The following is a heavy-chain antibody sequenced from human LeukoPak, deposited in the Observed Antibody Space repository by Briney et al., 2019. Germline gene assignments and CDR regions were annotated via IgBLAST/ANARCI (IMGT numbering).Heavy chain of an antibody. CDR1: GGTFSSYA. D-gene: IGHD5-12*01. Sequence: SVKVSCKASGGTFSSYAVSWVRQAPGQGLEWMGRIIPIFGTANYAQKFQGRVTITTDESTSTAYMELSSLRSEDTAVYYCARDDSLSGYDLYYFDYWGQGTLVTVSS. V-gene: IGHV1-69*05. CDR2: IIPIFGTA. J-gene: IGHJ4*02. CDR3: ARDDSLSGYDLYYFDY.